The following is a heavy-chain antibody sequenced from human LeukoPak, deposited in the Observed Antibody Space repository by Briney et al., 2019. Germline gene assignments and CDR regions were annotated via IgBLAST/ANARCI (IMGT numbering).Heavy chain of an antibody. J-gene: IGHJ4*02. Sequence: ASVKVSCKASGYTFTSYYMHWVRQAPGQGLEWMGIINPSGGSTSYAQKFQGRVTMTRDMSTSTVYMELSSLRSEDTAVYYCAREAGMDSSSWYWLYWGQGTLVTVSS. D-gene: IGHD6-13*01. CDR1: GYTFTSYY. CDR3: AREAGMDSSSWYWLY. CDR2: INPSGGST. V-gene: IGHV1-46*01.